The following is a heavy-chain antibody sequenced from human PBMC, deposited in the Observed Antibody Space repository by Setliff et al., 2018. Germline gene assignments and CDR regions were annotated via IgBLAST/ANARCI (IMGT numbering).Heavy chain of an antibody. CDR2: IYYSGST. V-gene: IGHV4-39*07. D-gene: IGHD6-13*01. Sequence: PSETLSLTCTVSGGSISSSSYYWGWIRQPPGKGLEWIGSIYYSGSTYYNPSLKSRVTISVDTSKNQFSLKLSSVTAADTAVYYRARDVRVASSSWFKSAFDIWGQGAMVTVSS. CDR3: ARDVRVASSSWFKSAFDI. J-gene: IGHJ3*02. CDR1: GGSISSSSYY.